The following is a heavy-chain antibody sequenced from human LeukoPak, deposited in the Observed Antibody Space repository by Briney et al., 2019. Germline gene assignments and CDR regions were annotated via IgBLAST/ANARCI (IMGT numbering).Heavy chain of an antibody. J-gene: IGHJ4*02. CDR3: ARSKFDWFYFEY. V-gene: IGHV3-66*01. CDR1: GFTVSSNY. CDR2: IYSGGST. Sequence: GGSLRLSCAASGFTVSSNYMSWVRQAPGKGLEGVSGIYSGGSTYYADSVKGRFTISRDNYTNPLYLQMNSLRAEDRAVYYWARSKFDWFYFEYWGQGPLVTV. D-gene: IGHD3-9*01.